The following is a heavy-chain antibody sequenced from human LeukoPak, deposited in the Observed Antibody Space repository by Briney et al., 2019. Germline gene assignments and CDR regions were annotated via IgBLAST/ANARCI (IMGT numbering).Heavy chain of an antibody. V-gene: IGHV5-51*01. Sequence: GESLKISCKGSGYSFTSYWIAWVRQMPGEGLEWMGIIYPGDSDNENSQSFQGQVTISVDKSISTAYLQWSSLKASDTAMYYCARLIGGYHYYFDYWGQGTLVTVSS. CDR3: ARLIGGYHYYFDY. CDR1: GYSFTSYW. J-gene: IGHJ4*02. D-gene: IGHD5-12*01. CDR2: IYPGDSDN.